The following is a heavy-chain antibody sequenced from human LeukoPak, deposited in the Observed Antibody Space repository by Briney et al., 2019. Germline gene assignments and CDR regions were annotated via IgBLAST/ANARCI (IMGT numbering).Heavy chain of an antibody. CDR2: ISSSGSTI. J-gene: IGHJ5*02. Sequence: TPGGSLRLSCAASGFTFSDYYMSWIRQAPGKGLEWVSYISSSGSTIYYADSVKGRFTISRDNAKNSLYLQMNSLRAEDTAVYYCARPTTGTPYWFDPWGQGTLVTVSS. CDR3: ARPTTGTPYWFDP. D-gene: IGHD1-1*01. CDR1: GFTFSDYY. V-gene: IGHV3-11*01.